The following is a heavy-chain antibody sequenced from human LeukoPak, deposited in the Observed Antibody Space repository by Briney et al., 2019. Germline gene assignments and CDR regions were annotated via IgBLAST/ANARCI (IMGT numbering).Heavy chain of an antibody. Sequence: SETLSLTCSVSGVSMSRSSYSWGWIRQSPGEGLEWIGTIHSSGNTDYHSSLKSRVTISFDTSKNDFSLKVTPVTAADTAVYYCARSSSHYQAEFDYWGQGILVTVSS. CDR2: IHSSGNT. CDR3: ARSSSHYQAEFDY. J-gene: IGHJ4*02. V-gene: IGHV4-39*07. D-gene: IGHD4-11*01. CDR1: GVSMSRSSYS.